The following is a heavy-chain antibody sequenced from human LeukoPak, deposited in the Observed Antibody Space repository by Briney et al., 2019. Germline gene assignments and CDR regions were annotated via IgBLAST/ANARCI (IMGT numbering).Heavy chain of an antibody. CDR3: AKRYCSGTSCNYFDY. Sequence: GGSLRLSCAASGFIFSSYAMSWVRQAPGKGLEWVSVLSASGGSTYYADSVKGRFTVSRDNSKNTLYLQMSSLRVEDTAVYYCAKRYCSGTSCNYFDYWGQGTLVTVSP. CDR2: LSASGGST. V-gene: IGHV3-23*01. J-gene: IGHJ4*02. CDR1: GFIFSSYA. D-gene: IGHD2-15*01.